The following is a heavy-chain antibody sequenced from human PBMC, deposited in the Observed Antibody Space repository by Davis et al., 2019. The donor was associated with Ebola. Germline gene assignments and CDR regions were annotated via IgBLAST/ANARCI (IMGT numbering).Heavy chain of an antibody. J-gene: IGHJ6*03. CDR3: ARDYTEDLYYYYYMDV. CDR2: ITSSGSNI. Sequence: GGSLRLSCAASGFTFSNYYMSWIRQAPGKGLEWVSYITSSGSNIYYADSVKGRFTISRDNAKNSVYLQMNNLRAEDTAVYYCARDYTEDLYYYYYMDVWGTGTTVTVSS. CDR1: GFTFSNYY. D-gene: IGHD4-11*01. V-gene: IGHV3-11*04.